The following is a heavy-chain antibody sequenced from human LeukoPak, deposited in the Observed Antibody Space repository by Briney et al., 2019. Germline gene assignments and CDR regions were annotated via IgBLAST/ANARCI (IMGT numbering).Heavy chain of an antibody. J-gene: IGHJ6*04. CDR3: ARAAYYYGSGTNYGMDV. Sequence: SVKVSCKASGGTLSSYAISWVRQAPGQGLEWMGGIIPIFGTANYAQKFQGRVTITADKSTSTAYMELSSLRSEDTAVYYCARAAYYYGSGTNYGMDVWGKGTTVTVSS. CDR1: GGTLSSYA. D-gene: IGHD3-10*01. V-gene: IGHV1-69*06. CDR2: IIPIFGTA.